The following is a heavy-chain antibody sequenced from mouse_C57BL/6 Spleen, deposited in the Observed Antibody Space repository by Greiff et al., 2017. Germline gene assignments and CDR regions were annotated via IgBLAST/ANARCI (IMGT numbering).Heavy chain of an antibody. CDR3: ASGDYGGFAY. J-gene: IGHJ3*01. CDR1: GFSLTSYG. V-gene: IGHV2-6*01. Sequence: QLQQSGPGLVAPSQSLSITCTVSGFSLTSYGVDWVRQSPGKGLEWLGVIWGVGSTNYNSALKSRLSISKDNSKSQVFFKMNSLQTDDTAMYYCASGDYGGFAYWGQGTLVTVSA. CDR2: IWGVGST. D-gene: IGHD2-4*01.